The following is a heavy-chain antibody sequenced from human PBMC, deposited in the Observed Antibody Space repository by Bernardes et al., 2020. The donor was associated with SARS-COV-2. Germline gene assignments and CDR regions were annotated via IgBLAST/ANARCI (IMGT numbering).Heavy chain of an antibody. J-gene: IGHJ3*02. Sequence: SLRLSCAASGFIFSSYWMSWVRQAPGKGLEWVANIKQDGNENYFVDSVKGRFTISRDNAKNSLYLQMSSLRADDTAVYYCARGSKQEIEVDDAFDIWGQGTMVTVSA. CDR1: GFIFSSYW. D-gene: IGHD4-4*01. V-gene: IGHV3-7*03. CDR3: ARGSKQEIEVDDAFDI. CDR2: IKQDGNEN.